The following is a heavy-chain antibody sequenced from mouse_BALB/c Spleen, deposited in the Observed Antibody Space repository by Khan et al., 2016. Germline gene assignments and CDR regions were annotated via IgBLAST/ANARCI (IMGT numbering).Heavy chain of an antibody. Sequence: QIQLVQSGPELKKPGETVKISCKASGYTFTNYGMNWVKQAPGKGLKWMGWINTYTGEPTYADAFKGRFAFSLETSASTAYLQINNLKNEDMATXFCATYYLYYFDYWGQGTTLTVSS. CDR1: GYTFTNYG. J-gene: IGHJ2*01. D-gene: IGHD1-1*01. V-gene: IGHV9-1*02. CDR3: ATYYLYYFDY. CDR2: INTYTGEP.